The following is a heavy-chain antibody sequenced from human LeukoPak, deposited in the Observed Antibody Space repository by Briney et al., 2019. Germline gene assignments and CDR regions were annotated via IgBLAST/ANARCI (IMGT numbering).Heavy chain of an antibody. J-gene: IGHJ4*02. CDR2: IYYSGST. CDR1: GGSISSSSYY. Sequence: SETLSLTCTVSGGSISSSSYYWGWIRQPPGKGLEWIGSIYYSGSTYYNPSLKSRVTISVDTSKNQFSLKLSSVTAADTAVYYCARDCSGGSCPVWGQGTLVTVSS. D-gene: IGHD2-15*01. V-gene: IGHV4-39*07. CDR3: ARDCSGGSCPV.